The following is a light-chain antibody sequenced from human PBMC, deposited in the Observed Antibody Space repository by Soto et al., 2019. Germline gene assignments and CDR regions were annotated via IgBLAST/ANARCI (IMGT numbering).Light chain of an antibody. CDR3: QHYVTSLTT. CDR1: QSVTSNY. Sequence: EIVLTQSPATLSLSPWEIATLSCRASQSVTSNYLAWYQQKPGQAPRLLIFGASIRVTGIPDRFIGSGSGTDFTHTISRLEPEDFAVYYCQHYVTSLTTFGQGTKVDIK. CDR2: GAS. J-gene: IGKJ1*01. V-gene: IGKV3-20*01.